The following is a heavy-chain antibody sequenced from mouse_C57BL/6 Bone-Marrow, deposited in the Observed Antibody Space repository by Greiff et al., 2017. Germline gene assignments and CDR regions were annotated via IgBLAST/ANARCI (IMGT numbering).Heavy chain of an antibody. D-gene: IGHD3-1*01. CDR3: TTKGPGWNYAMDY. Sequence: VQLQQSGAELVRPGASVKLSCTASGFNIKDYYMHWVKQRPEQGLEWIGRIDPEDGDPEYAPKFQGKATMTADTSSNTAYLQLSSLTSEDTAVYYCTTKGPGWNYAMDYWGQGTSVTVSS. J-gene: IGHJ4*01. CDR2: IDPEDGDP. V-gene: IGHV14-1*01. CDR1: GFNIKDYY.